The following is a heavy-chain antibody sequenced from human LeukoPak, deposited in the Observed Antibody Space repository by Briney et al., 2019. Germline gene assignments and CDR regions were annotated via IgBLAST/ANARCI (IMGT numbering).Heavy chain of an antibody. CDR2: IKQDGSEK. J-gene: IGHJ6*02. V-gene: IGHV3-7*01. CDR1: GFTFSSYW. Sequence: GGSLRLSCAASGFTFSSYWMSWVRQAPGKGLEWVANIKQDGSEKYYVDSVKGRFTISRDNAKNSLYLQMNSLRAEDTAVYYCARFTKRGPYYYYYGMDVWGQGTTVTLSS. D-gene: IGHD3-3*01. CDR3: ARFTKRGPYYYYYGMDV.